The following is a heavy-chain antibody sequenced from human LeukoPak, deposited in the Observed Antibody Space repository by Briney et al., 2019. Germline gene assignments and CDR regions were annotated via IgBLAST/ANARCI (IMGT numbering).Heavy chain of an antibody. CDR1: GFTFSSYE. V-gene: IGHV3-48*03. CDR3: ARNEDYSDSTGYYSTFYLDS. D-gene: IGHD3-22*01. J-gene: IGHJ4*02. CDR2: ISSSGSTI. Sequence: PGGSLRLSCAASGFTFSSYEMNWVRQAPGKGLEWVSYISSSGSTIYYADSVKGRFTISRDNGKNALYLQMKSLRAEDTAVYYCARNEDYSDSTGYYSTFYLDSWGQGTLVTVSS.